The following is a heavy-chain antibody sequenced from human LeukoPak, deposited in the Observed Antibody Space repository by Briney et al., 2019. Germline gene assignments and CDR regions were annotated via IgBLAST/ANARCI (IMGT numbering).Heavy chain of an antibody. CDR1: GFSSSTYA. Sequence: GGSLRLSCAASGFSSSTYAMSWVRQAPGRGLEWASGISGSGGSTYYADSVKGRFTISRDTSKNTLYLQMNSLRAEDTAVYHCAKGISNFDYWGQGTLVSVSS. V-gene: IGHV3-23*01. CDR3: AKGISNFDY. D-gene: IGHD6-13*01. CDR2: ISGSGGST. J-gene: IGHJ4*02.